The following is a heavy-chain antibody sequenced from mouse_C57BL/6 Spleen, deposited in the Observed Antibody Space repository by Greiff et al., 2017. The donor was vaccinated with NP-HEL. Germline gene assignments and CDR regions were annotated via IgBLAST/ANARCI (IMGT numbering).Heavy chain of an antibody. CDR1: GFTFSDYY. V-gene: IGHV5-12*01. CDR3: ARRGQAGFFDY. J-gene: IGHJ2*01. D-gene: IGHD3-3*01. Sequence: EVHLVESGGGLVQPGGSLKLSCAASGFTFSDYYMYWVRQTPEKRLEWVAYISNGGGSTYYPDTVKGRFTISRDNAKNTLYLQMSRLKSEDTAMYYCARRGQAGFFDYWGQGTTLTVSS. CDR2: ISNGGGST.